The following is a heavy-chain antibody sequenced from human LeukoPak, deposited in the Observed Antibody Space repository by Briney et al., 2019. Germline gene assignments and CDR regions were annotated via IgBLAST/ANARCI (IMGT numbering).Heavy chain of an antibody. CDR1: GFTFDDYA. D-gene: IGHD3-22*01. CDR2: ISWHSGSI. CDR3: AKVDDDSSGYPHFDY. J-gene: IGHJ4*02. V-gene: IGHV3-9*01. Sequence: GWSLRLSCAASGFTFDDYAMHGVRQAPGKGLEWVSGISWHSGSIGYADSVKGRFTISRDNAKNTLYLQMNSLRAEDTALYSCAKVDDDSSGYPHFDYWGQGTLVTVSS.